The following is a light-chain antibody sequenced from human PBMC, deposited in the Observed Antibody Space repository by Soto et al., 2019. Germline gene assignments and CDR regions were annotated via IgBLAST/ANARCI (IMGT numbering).Light chain of an antibody. Sequence: EIVLTQSPATLSLSPGERATLSCRASQRVSSYLAWYQQKPGQAPRLLIYDTFNRATGIPARFSGSGSGTDFTRTISSLEPEEFAVYYCQQRSNWPPYTFGQGTELEIK. CDR2: DTF. CDR3: QQRSNWPPYT. J-gene: IGKJ2*01. CDR1: QRVSSY. V-gene: IGKV3-11*01.